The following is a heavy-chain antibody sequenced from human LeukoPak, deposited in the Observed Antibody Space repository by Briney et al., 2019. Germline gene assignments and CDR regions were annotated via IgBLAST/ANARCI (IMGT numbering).Heavy chain of an antibody. J-gene: IGHJ4*02. D-gene: IGHD2-15*01. CDR1: GYTFTGYY. V-gene: IGHV1-18*04. CDR3: ARGYCSGGSCYPGHYYFDY. Sequence: GASVNVSCKASGYTFTGYYMHWVRQAPGQGLEWMGWISAYNGNTNYAQKLQGRVTITTDTSTSTAYMELRSLRSDDTAVYYCARGYCSGGSCYPGHYYFDYWGQGTLVTVSS. CDR2: ISAYNGNT.